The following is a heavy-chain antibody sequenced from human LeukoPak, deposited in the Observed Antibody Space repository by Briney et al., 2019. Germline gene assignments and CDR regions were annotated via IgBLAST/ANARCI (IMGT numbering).Heavy chain of an antibody. D-gene: IGHD3-3*01. CDR3: ARYHDFWSGYGIFDY. Sequence: PGGSLRLSCAASGFTFSSYEMNWVRQAPGKGLEWVSYISSSGSTIYYADSVKGRFTISRDNAKNSLYLQMNSLRAEDTAVYYCARYHDFWSGYGIFDYWGQGTLVTVSS. J-gene: IGHJ4*02. V-gene: IGHV3-48*03. CDR2: ISSSGSTI. CDR1: GFTFSSYE.